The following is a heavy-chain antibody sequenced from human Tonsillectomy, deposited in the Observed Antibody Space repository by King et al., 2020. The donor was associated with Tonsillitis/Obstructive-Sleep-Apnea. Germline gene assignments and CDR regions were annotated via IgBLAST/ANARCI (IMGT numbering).Heavy chain of an antibody. CDR1: GGSVSSGSYY. J-gene: IGHJ4*02. D-gene: IGHD3-22*01. CDR2: IYYSGST. Sequence: QLQESGPGLVKPSETLSLTCTVSGGSVSSGSYYWSWIRQPPGKGLEWIGYIYYSGSTNYNPSLKSRVTISVDTSKNQFSLKLSSVTAADTAVYYCARDRYYDSSGYYYFDYWGQGTLVTVSS. CDR3: ARDRYYDSSGYYYFDY. V-gene: IGHV4-61*01.